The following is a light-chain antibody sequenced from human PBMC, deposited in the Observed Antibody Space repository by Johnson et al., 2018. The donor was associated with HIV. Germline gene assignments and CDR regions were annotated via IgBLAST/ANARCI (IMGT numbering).Light chain of an antibody. Sequence: QSVLSQPPSVSAAPGQKVTISCSGSSSNIGNNYVSWYQQLPGTAPKLLIYDNHKRPSGIPDRFSGSKSGTSATLGITGLQAGDEADYYSGTWDSSLSAGVFGTGAKVTVL. J-gene: IGLJ1*01. CDR3: GTWDSSLSAGV. CDR1: SSNIGNNY. CDR2: DNH. V-gene: IGLV1-51*02.